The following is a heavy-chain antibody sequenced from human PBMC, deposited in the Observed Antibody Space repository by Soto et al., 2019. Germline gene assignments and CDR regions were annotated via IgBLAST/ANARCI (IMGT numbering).Heavy chain of an antibody. CDR2: IRSNINGGTA. J-gene: IGHJ3*01. Sequence: EVQLVESGGGLVNPGGFLRLSCAASGLNFGDAWMTWVRQAPGKGPEWVGLIRSNINGGTADYAAPVKGRFILSRDDSKSTVYLQMNSLKTEDTAVYYCTKDRPWTFGGVSDTWGQGTVVTVSS. CDR3: TKDRPWTFGGVSDT. D-gene: IGHD3-16*01. V-gene: IGHV3-15*01. CDR1: GLNFGDAW.